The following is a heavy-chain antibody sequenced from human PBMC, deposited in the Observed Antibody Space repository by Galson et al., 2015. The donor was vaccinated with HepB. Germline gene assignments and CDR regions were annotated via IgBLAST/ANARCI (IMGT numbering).Heavy chain of an antibody. J-gene: IGHJ1*01. V-gene: IGHV1-18*01. Sequence: SVKVSCKASDDTFSSSDISWVRQAAGQGVERVGWHSVYNGDTESPPRLHGRVTMTTDRSTTTAYLELRSLTSEDTGVYYCVRDGGAWLVSVYFQRWGQGTLVTVSS. D-gene: IGHD6-19*01. CDR2: HSVYNGDT. CDR1: DDTFSSSD. CDR3: VRDGGAWLVSVYFQR.